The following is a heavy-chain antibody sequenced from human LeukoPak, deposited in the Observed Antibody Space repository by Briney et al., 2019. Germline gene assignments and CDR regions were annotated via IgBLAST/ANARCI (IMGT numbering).Heavy chain of an antibody. Sequence: ASVKVSCKASGGTFSSYAISWVRQAPGQGLAWMGGIIPIFGTANYAQKFQGRVTITADESTSTAYMELSSLRYEDTAVYYCARGAWIQLCYDYWGQGTLVTVSS. CDR2: IIPIFGTA. CDR3: ARGAWIQLCYDY. J-gene: IGHJ4*02. CDR1: GGTFSSYA. V-gene: IGHV1-69*13. D-gene: IGHD5-18*01.